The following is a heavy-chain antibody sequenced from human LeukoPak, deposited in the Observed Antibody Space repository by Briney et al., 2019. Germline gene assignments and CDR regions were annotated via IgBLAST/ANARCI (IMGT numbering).Heavy chain of an antibody. CDR3: ARDSYGGNSVWVY. CDR2: ISSSSSYI. V-gene: IGHV3-21*01. J-gene: IGHJ4*02. Sequence: GGSLRLSCAASGFTFSSYSMNWVRQAPGKGLEWVSSISSSSSYIYYADSVKGRFTISRDNAKNSLYLQMNSLRAEDTAVYYRARDSYGGNSVWVYWGQGTLVTVSS. D-gene: IGHD4-23*01. CDR1: GFTFSSYS.